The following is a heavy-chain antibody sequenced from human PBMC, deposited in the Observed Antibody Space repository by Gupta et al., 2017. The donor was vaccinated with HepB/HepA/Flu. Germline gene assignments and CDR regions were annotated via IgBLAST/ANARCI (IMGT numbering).Heavy chain of an antibody. D-gene: IGHD6-19*01. CDR2: IKSKTDGGTT. J-gene: IGHJ4*02. CDR3: TTLNSSVWYVDYFDY. Sequence: EVQLVESGGGLVKPGGSLRLSCAASGFTFSNAWMSWVRQAPGKGLEWVGRIKSKTDGGTTDYAAPVKGRFTISRDDSKNTLYLQMNSLKTEGTAVYYCTTLNSSVWYVDYFDYWGQGTLVTVSS. V-gene: IGHV3-15*01. CDR1: GFTFSNAW.